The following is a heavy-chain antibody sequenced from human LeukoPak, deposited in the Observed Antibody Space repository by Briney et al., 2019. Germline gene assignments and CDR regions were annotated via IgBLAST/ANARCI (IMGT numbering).Heavy chain of an antibody. D-gene: IGHD3-22*01. Sequence: GGSLRLSCAASGFTFSSYEMNWVRQAPGKGLEGVSYISSSGSTIYYADSVKGRFTISRDNAKNSLYLQMNSLRAEDTAVYYCARTMIVVVDRFDAFDIWGQGTMVTVSS. CDR2: ISSSGSTI. CDR1: GFTFSSYE. V-gene: IGHV3-48*03. CDR3: ARTMIVVVDRFDAFDI. J-gene: IGHJ3*02.